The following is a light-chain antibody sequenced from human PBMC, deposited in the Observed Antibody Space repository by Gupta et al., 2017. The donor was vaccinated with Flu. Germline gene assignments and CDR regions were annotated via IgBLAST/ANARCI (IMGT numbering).Light chain of an antibody. CDR3: QQYNSYSPVYT. V-gene: IGKV1-5*03. J-gene: IGKJ2*01. CDR2: KAS. CDR1: QSISSW. Sequence: TLSASVGDRVTITCRASQSISSWLAWYQQKPGKAPKLLIYKASSLESGVPSRFSGSGSGTEFTLTISSLQPDDFATYYCQQYNSYSPVYTFGQGTKLEIK.